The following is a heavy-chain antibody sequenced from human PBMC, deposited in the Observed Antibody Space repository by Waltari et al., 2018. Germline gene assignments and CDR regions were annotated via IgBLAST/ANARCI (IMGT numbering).Heavy chain of an antibody. CDR1: GDSLKNYY. D-gene: IGHD7-27*01. J-gene: IGHJ3*02. CDR2: ILYTETTVT. CDR3: ARWGPGAFDI. V-gene: IGHV4-59*13. Sequence: KSSETLSLSCSVSGDSLKNYYWTWVRQPPGKGLEYIGYILYTETTVTHYSPSFRGRATILLDMSKDEVYLRLTSMTAADTAVYFCARWGPGAFDIWGRGTLVTASS.